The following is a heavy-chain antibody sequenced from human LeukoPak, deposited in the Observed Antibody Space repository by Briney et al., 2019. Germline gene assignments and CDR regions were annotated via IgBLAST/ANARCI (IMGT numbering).Heavy chain of an antibody. CDR3: ARDMGRGYSYDDAFDI. CDR1: GFTFSSYA. CDR2: ISSNGGST. V-gene: IGHV3-64*01. J-gene: IGHJ3*02. Sequence: GGSLRLSCAASGFTFSSYAMHWVRQAPGKGLEYVSAISSNGGSTYYANSVKGRFTISRDNSKNTLYLQMGSLRAEDMAVYYCARDMGRGYSYDDAFDIWGQGTMVTVSS. D-gene: IGHD5-18*01.